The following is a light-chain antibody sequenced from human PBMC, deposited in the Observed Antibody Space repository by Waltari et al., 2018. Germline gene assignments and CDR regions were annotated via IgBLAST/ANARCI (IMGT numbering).Light chain of an antibody. Sequence: DIQLTQSPSFLFASVGDRVTITCRASQGISSYVAWYQQNPGKAPRLLIHSASTLQSGVPSRFSGSGSGTEFTLTISSLQPEDFASYYCQQLSSQPLTFGGGTKVEI. CDR1: QGISSY. J-gene: IGKJ4*01. V-gene: IGKV1-9*01. CDR3: QQLSSQPLT. CDR2: SAS.